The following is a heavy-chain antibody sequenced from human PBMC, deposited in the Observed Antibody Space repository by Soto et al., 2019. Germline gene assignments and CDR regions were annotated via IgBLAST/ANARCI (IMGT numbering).Heavy chain of an antibody. Sequence: LRVSCAASGFTFSSYAMSWVRQAPGKELEWVSAISGSGGSTYYADSVKGRFTISSDNSKNTLYLQMNSLRAEATAVYYCPRGYSSSWYNWFDPWGQGTLVTVSS. CDR3: PRGYSSSWYNWFDP. V-gene: IGHV3-23*01. CDR1: GFTFSSYA. CDR2: ISGSGGST. D-gene: IGHD6-13*01. J-gene: IGHJ5*02.